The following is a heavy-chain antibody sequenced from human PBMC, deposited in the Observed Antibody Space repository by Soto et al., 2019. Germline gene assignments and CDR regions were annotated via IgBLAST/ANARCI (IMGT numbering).Heavy chain of an antibody. V-gene: IGHV3-74*01. J-gene: IGHJ5*02. CDR1: GLTFNRYW. CDR2: INTDGSNT. CDR3: AREFCSGGYCYTYYFDP. Sequence: PGGSLILSCAASGLTFNRYWMHWVRHAPGKGLVWVSHINTDGSNTNYADSVKGRFTISRDNAKSTLFLQMNSLRDEDTAVYYCAREFCSGGYCYTYYFDPRGQGIPVTVSS. D-gene: IGHD2-15*01.